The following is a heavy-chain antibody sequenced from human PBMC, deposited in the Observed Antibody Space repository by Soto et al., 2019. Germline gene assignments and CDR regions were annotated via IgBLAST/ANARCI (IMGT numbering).Heavy chain of an antibody. CDR3: ARPTERGSGWYRNYYYGMDV. CDR1: GCSISRSRYY. CDR2: MYYSGST. V-gene: IGHV4-39*01. J-gene: IGHJ6*02. D-gene: IGHD6-19*01. Sequence: ETLSLTCTVSGCSISRSRYYRGRIPQPPGEGPEWIGSMYYSGSTYYNPSLKSRVTISVDTSKNQFSLKLSSVTAADTAVYYCARPTERGSGWYRNYYYGMDVWGQGTTVTVSS.